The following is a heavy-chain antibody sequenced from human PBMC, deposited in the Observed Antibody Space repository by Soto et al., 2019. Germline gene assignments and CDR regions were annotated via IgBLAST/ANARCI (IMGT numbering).Heavy chain of an antibody. J-gene: IGHJ5*02. CDR1: GDSVSSNRVT. Sequence: SQTLSLTCVISGDSVSSNRVTWNWIRQSPSRGLEWLGRTYYRSKWSNDYAVSVKSRITINSDTSKNHFSLQLSSVTPEDTAVYYCARAVDVWFDPWGQGTLVTVSS. CDR2: TYYRSKWSN. V-gene: IGHV6-1*01. CDR3: ARAVDVWFDP.